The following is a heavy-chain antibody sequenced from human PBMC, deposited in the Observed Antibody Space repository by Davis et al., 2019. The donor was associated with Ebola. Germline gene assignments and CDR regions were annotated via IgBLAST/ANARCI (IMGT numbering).Heavy chain of an antibody. CDR3: ARDVGGRAGY. Sequence: GESLKISCAASGFTFSSYWMSWVRQAPGKGLEWVANIKQDGSEKYYVDSVKGRFTISRDNAKNSLYLQMNSLRADDTAVYYCARDVGGRAGYWGQGTLVTVSS. V-gene: IGHV3-7*01. CDR1: GFTFSSYW. CDR2: IKQDGSEK. J-gene: IGHJ4*02.